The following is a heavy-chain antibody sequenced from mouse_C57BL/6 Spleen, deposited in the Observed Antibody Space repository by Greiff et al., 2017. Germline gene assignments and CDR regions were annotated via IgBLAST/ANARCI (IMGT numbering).Heavy chain of an antibody. CDR2: IHPNSGST. V-gene: IGHV1-64*01. D-gene: IGHD2-2*01. CDR1: GYTFTSYW. Sequence: QVQLQQPGAELVKPGASVKLSCKASGYTFTSYWMHWVKQRPGQGLEWIGMIHPNSGSTNYNEKFKSKATLTVDKSSSTAYMQLSSLTSEDSAVYYCARWGYGYDWYFDVWGTGTTVTVSS. J-gene: IGHJ1*03. CDR3: ARWGYGYDWYFDV.